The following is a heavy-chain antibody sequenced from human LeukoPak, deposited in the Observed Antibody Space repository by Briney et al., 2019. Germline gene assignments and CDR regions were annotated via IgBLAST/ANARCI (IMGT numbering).Heavy chain of an antibody. D-gene: IGHD5-12*01. V-gene: IGHV4-34*01. Sequence: SETLSLTCAVYGGSFSGYYWSWIRQPPGKGLEWIGEINHSGSSNYNPSLKSRVTISVDTSKNQFSLKLSSVTAADTAVYYCARGGYSGYDFYYWGQGTLVTVSS. CDR3: ARGGYSGYDFYY. J-gene: IGHJ4*02. CDR2: INHSGSS. CDR1: GGSFSGYY.